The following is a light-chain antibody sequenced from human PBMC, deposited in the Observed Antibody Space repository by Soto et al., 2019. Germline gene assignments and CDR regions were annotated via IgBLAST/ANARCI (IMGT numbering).Light chain of an antibody. CDR2: EVS. CDR1: SSDVGGYNY. V-gene: IGLV2-14*01. Sequence: QSVLTQPASVSGSPGQSITISCTGTSSDVGGYNYVSWYQQHPGKAPKLMIYEVSNRPPGVSNRFSGSKSDNTASLTISGLRAEDEADYYCSSYRRSSTLVFGSGTKVTVL. CDR3: SSYRRSSTLV. J-gene: IGLJ1*01.